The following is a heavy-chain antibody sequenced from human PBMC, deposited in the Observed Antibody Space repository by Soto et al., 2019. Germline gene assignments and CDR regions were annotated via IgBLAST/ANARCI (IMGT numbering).Heavy chain of an antibody. J-gene: IGHJ6*02. D-gene: IGHD2-15*01. CDR1: GDSIGSGSYF. Sequence: SETLSLTCTVSGDSIGSGSYFWTWLRQPPGKGLEWIAHIYYGGSSNYNPSLESRVTISLGTSNNHFSLRLRSVTAADTAVYYCARCSGGTCYYGLDVWGQGTTVTVSS. V-gene: IGHV4-61*03. CDR3: ARCSGGTCYYGLDV. CDR2: IYYGGSS.